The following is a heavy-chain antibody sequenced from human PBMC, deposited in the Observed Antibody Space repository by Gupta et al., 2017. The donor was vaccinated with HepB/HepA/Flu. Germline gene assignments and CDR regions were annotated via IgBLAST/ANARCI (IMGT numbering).Heavy chain of an antibody. V-gene: IGHV3-23*01. CDR3: AKGYRGYSYGWRRMDY. CDR1: GFTFSSYT. CDR2: MSGSGGST. Sequence: EVQLLESGEGLVQPGGSLRLSCAASGFTFSSYTMSWVRQAPEKGMAWFAAMSGSGGSTYYADSGKGRFTISRDNSKNTLYLQMNSLRAEDTAVYYCAKGYRGYSYGWRRMDYWGQGTLVTVSS. J-gene: IGHJ4*02. D-gene: IGHD5-18*01.